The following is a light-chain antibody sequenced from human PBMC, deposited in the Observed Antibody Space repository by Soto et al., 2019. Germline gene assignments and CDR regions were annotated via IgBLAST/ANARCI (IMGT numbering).Light chain of an antibody. J-gene: IGKJ4*01. CDR2: GAS. Sequence: EIILTQSPATLSVFPGERATLSCWASQIISSSLAWYQQKPGQAPRLLIYGASARAAGVPVRFSGSGSGTEFTLTISSLEPEDFGVYYCQQRHNWPLTFGGGTKVDIK. CDR3: QQRHNWPLT. CDR1: QIISSS. V-gene: IGKV3-15*01.